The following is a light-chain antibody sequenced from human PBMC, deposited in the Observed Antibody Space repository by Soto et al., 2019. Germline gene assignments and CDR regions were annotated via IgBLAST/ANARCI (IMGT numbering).Light chain of an antibody. CDR3: QQYNNWPPGT. V-gene: IGKV3-15*01. Sequence: EIVMTQSPATLSVSPGERATLACRASQSISSDVAWYQQKPGQAPRLLIYGASTTATGIPARFSGSGSGTEFTLTISSLQSEDFAVYYCQQYNNWPPGTSGQGTKVEIK. CDR2: GAS. CDR1: QSISSD. J-gene: IGKJ1*01.